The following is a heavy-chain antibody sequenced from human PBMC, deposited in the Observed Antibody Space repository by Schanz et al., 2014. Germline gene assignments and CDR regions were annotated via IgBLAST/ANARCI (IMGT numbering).Heavy chain of an antibody. Sequence: QVQLVESGGGVVQPGRSLRLSCSASGFTLSSYGMHWVRQAPGKGLEWLAVIWFDGTNKYNADSVKGRFTISRDTSKNPLYLPLNSLRAEDTAVYYCSTDLTAVDYDAIGLWGQGTMVTVSS. J-gene: IGHJ3*01. V-gene: IGHV3-33*01. CDR1: GFTLSSYG. CDR2: IWFDGTNK. D-gene: IGHD4-17*01. CDR3: STDLTAVDYDAIGL.